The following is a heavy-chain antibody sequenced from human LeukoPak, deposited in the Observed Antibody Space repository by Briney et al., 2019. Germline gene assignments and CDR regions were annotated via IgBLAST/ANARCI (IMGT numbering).Heavy chain of an antibody. CDR2: VRYDGSNK. CDR3: AKNRQSGYINYGMDV. J-gene: IGHJ6*02. Sequence: GGSLRLSCAAPGFMFSSYAMHSVRQAPGKGLEWVAFVRYDGSNKYYADYVKGRFTISRDNSNNALYLQMNSLRPDDTAVYYCAKNRQSGYINYGMDVWGQGTTVTVSS. D-gene: IGHD5-12*01. CDR1: GFMFSSYA. V-gene: IGHV3-30*02.